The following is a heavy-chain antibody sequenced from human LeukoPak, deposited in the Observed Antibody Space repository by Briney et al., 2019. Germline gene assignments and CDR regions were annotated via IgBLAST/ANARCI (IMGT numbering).Heavy chain of an antibody. D-gene: IGHD3-10*01. CDR2: ISGSGGST. J-gene: IGHJ3*02. CDR1: GFTFSSYA. Sequence: GGSLRLSCAASGFTFSSYAMSWVRQAPGKGLEWVSAISGSGGSTYYADSVKGRFTISRDNSKNTLYLQMNSLRAEDTAAYYCAKTGVLLWFGELRDGAFDIWGQGTMVTVSS. CDR3: AKTGVLLWFGELRDGAFDI. V-gene: IGHV3-23*01.